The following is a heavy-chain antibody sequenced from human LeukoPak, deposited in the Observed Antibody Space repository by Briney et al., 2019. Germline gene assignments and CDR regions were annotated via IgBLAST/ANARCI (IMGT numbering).Heavy chain of an antibody. Sequence: GGSLRLSCAASGCTFSAYAMSWGRQAPGKGLEWVGRTRNKANSYTTEYAASVTGRFTISRDDSKNTLYLQMNSLKTEDTAVYYCASAGTYYNDYWGQGTLVTVSS. CDR3: ASAGTYYNDY. D-gene: IGHD3-10*01. J-gene: IGHJ4*02. CDR1: GCTFSAYA. CDR2: TRNKANSYTT. V-gene: IGHV3-72*01.